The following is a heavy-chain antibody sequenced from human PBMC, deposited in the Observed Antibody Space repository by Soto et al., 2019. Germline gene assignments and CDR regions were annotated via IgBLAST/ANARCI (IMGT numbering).Heavy chain of an antibody. V-gene: IGHV2-70*01. CDR3: ARISHGDFLFDY. CDR2: IDWDDDK. D-gene: IGHD4-17*01. Sequence: SGPTLVNPKQTLTLTCTFSGFSLSACGMCVSWIRQPPGKALEWLALIDWDDDKYYSTSLKTRLTISKDTSRNRVVLTMTNMDPVDTATYYCARISHGDFLFDYWGQGALVTVPS. CDR1: GFSLSACGMC. J-gene: IGHJ4*02.